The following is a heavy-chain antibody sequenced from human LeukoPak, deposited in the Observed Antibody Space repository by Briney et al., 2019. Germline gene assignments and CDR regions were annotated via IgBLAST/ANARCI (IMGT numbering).Heavy chain of an antibody. CDR3: AGLLWFGELLYGAFDI. Sequence: PGGSLRLSCAASGFTFSSYSMNWARQAPGKGLEWVSSISSSSSYIYYADSVKGRFTISRDNAKNSLYLQMNSLRAEDTAVYYCAGLLWFGELLYGAFDIWGQGTMVTVSS. D-gene: IGHD3-10*01. CDR2: ISSSSSYI. V-gene: IGHV3-21*01. CDR1: GFTFSSYS. J-gene: IGHJ3*02.